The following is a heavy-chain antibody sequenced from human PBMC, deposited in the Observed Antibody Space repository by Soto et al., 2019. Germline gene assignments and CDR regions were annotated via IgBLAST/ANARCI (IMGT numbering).Heavy chain of an antibody. CDR1: GGSFSGYY. D-gene: IGHD2-2*01. CDR2: INHSGST. Sequence: ETLSLTCAVYGGSFSGYYWTWIRQPPGTGLEWIGEINHSGSTNYNPSLKSRVTVSVDTSKNQFSLKVTSVTAADTAVYYCARLHGYFINSSCHRHYAKDVSSQGTTDIVSS. J-gene: IGHJ6*02. V-gene: IGHV4-34*01. CDR3: ARLHGYFINSSCHRHYAKDV.